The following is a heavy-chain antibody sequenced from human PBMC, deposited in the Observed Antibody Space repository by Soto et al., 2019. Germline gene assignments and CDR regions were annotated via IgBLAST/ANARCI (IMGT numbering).Heavy chain of an antibody. CDR1: VFTFNRYS. V-gene: IGHV3-21*01. CDR2: VTSSSSSM. J-gene: IGHJ4*02. CDR3: AREADFASSGYVLDY. D-gene: IGHD3-22*01. Sequence: WWSLRLSCSASVFTFNRYSMNWCRQAPGKGLEWVSSVTSSSSSMLYADSVKGRFTISRDDAKDSLFLQMNSLRADDTAVYYCAREADFASSGYVLDYWGQGTLVTVSS.